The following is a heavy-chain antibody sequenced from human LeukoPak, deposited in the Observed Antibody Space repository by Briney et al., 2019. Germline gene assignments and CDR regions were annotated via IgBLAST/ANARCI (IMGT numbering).Heavy chain of an antibody. CDR2: ISSNGGST. D-gene: IGHD4-17*01. CDR1: GFTFSSYA. J-gene: IGHJ1*01. V-gene: IGHV3-64*01. Sequence: GGSLRLSCAASGFTFSSYAMHWVRQAPGKGLEYVSAISSNGGSTYYANSMKGRFTISRDNSKNTLYLQMGSLRAEDMAVYYCARRNGDNGAFVEYFQHWGQGTLVTVSS. CDR3: ARRNGDNGAFVEYFQH.